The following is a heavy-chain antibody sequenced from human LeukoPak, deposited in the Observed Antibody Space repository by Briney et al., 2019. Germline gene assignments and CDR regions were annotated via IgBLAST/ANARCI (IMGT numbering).Heavy chain of an antibody. CDR2: ICGGVRT. CDR3: ASPAVWGELSLRY. Sequence: PGGSLRLSCAASGFTFSSNYMIWVRQAPGKGLEWVSVICGGVRTYYADYVKGRFTISRDNSKNTVYLQINSLRAEDTAVYYCASPAVWGELSLRYWGQGTLVTVFS. D-gene: IGHD3-16*02. CDR1: GFTFSSNY. J-gene: IGHJ4*02. V-gene: IGHV3-53*01.